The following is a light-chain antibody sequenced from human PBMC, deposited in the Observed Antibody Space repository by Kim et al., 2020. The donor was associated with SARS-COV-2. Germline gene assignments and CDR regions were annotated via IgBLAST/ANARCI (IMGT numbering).Light chain of an antibody. J-gene: IGLJ2*01. Sequence: GRRVTSSGSGSSSNIGSTSVNWYQQLPGSAPKSLIYRNNQRPSGVPDRFSGSKSGTAASLAISGLRSEDEADYYCAAWDDSLSGVVFGGGTQLTVL. V-gene: IGLV1-47*01. CDR2: RNN. CDR3: AAWDDSLSGVV. CDR1: SSNIGSTS.